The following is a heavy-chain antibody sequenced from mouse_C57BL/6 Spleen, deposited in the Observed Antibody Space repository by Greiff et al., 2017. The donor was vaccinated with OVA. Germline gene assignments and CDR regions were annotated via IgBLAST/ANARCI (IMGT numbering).Heavy chain of an antibody. V-gene: IGHV14-4*01. CDR3: TTLGDGYYDYAMDY. Sequence: EVMLVESGAELVRPGASVKLSCTASGFNIKDDYMHWVKQRPEQGLEWIGWIDPENGDTEYASKFQGKATITADTSSNTAYLQLSSLTSEDTAVYYCTTLGDGYYDYAMDYWGQGTSVTVSS. CDR1: GFNIKDDY. J-gene: IGHJ4*01. D-gene: IGHD2-3*01. CDR2: IDPENGDT.